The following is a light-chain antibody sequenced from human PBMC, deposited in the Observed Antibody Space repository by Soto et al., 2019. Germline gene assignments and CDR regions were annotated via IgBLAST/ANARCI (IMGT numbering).Light chain of an antibody. CDR3: CSYAGNYVV. Sequence: QPVLTQPRSVSGSPGQSVTIPCTGTSSDVGGYNYVSWYQHHPGKAPKFLIYEVTKRPSGVPDRFSGSKSGNTASLTISGLQAEDEGDYYCCSYAGNYVVFGGGTKLTVL. CDR1: SSDVGGYNY. J-gene: IGLJ2*01. CDR2: EVT. V-gene: IGLV2-11*01.